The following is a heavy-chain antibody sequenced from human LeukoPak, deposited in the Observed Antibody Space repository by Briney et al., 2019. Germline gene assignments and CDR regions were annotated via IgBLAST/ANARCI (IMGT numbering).Heavy chain of an antibody. D-gene: IGHD6-13*01. CDR3: AKVKAAAGTKHSGYFDY. CDR1: GFTFSSYA. CDR2: ISGSGGST. J-gene: IGHJ4*02. V-gene: IGHV3-23*01. Sequence: GGSLRLSCAASGFTFSSYAMGWVRQAPGKGLEWVSAISGSGGSTYYADSVKGRFTISRDNSKNTLYLQMNSLRAEDTAVYYCAKVKAAAGTKHSGYFDYWGQGTLVTVSS.